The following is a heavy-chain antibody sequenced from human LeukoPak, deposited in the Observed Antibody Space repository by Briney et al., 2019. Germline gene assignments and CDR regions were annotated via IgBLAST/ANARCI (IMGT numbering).Heavy chain of an antibody. CDR2: IYYRGTT. CDR3: ARGLSWSFRFDS. J-gene: IGHJ5*01. CDR1: GDSISSDY. Sequence: ASETLSLTCTVSGDSISSDYWSWIRQPPGKGLEWIGFIYYRGTTNCNPSLTSRVTISVDTSKNQVSLKLSSVTAADTAVYYCARGLSWSFRFDSWGQGTLVTVSS. D-gene: IGHD2-8*01. V-gene: IGHV4-59*01.